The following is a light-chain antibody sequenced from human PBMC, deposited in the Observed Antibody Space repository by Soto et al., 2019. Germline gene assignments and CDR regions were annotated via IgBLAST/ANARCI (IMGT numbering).Light chain of an antibody. Sequence: EIVITQSLTTLAVPPGERSTXXXXASQSVSSNLAWYQQKPGQAPRLLIYGASTRATGLPARFSGSGSGTEFTLTISSLQSEDFAAYYCQQYNNWLPWTFGQGTK. CDR1: QSVSSN. CDR3: QQYNNWLPWT. CDR2: GAS. V-gene: IGKV3-15*01. J-gene: IGKJ1*01.